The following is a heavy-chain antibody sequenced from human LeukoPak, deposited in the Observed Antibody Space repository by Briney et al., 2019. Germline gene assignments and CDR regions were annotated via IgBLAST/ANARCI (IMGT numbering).Heavy chain of an antibody. CDR1: GYTFTSYG. J-gene: IGHJ4*02. D-gene: IGHD4-11*01. Sequence: ASVTVSCKASGYTFTSYGISWVRQAPGQGREWMGWISAYNGNTNYAQKRQGRVTMTTDTSTSTAYMELRSLRSDDRAVYYCARGAWDYSNYHQDYWGQGTLVTVSS. CDR3: ARGAWDYSNYHQDY. CDR2: ISAYNGNT. V-gene: IGHV1-18*01.